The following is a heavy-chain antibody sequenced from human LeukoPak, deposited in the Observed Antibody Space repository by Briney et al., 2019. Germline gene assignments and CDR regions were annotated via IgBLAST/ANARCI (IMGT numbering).Heavy chain of an antibody. J-gene: IGHJ4*02. CDR1: GFTFSSYS. CDR3: ARSRIEILGIYYFDY. CDR2: ISSSSSYI. Sequence: GGSLRLSCAASGFTFSSYSMNWVRQAPGKGLEWVSSISSSSSYIYYADSVKGRFTISRDNSKNSLYLQMNSLRAEDTAVYYCARSRIEILGIYYFDYWGQGTLVTVSS. D-gene: IGHD2-15*01. V-gene: IGHV3-21*01.